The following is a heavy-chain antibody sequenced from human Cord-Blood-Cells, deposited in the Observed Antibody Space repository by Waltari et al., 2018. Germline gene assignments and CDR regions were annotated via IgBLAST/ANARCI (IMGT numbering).Heavy chain of an antibody. CDR3: ARFEPGIAAAGTTFDI. CDR2: INPSGGST. V-gene: IGHV1-46*01. Sequence: QVQLVQSGAEVKKPGASVKVSCKASGYTFPSYYMHWVRQAPGQGLEWMGIINPSGGSTSYAQKFQGRVTMTRDTSTSTVYMELSSLRSEDTAVYYCARFEPGIAAAGTTFDIWGQGTMVTVSS. J-gene: IGHJ3*02. CDR1: GYTFPSYY. D-gene: IGHD6-13*01.